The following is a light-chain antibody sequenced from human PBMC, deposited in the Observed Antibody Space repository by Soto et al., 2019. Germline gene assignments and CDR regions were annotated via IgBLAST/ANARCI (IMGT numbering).Light chain of an antibody. Sequence: DMQWTQYPTIRSAAGGHRVTITCRASQGISSDLAWYQQKPGKAPKRLIYAASSLQSGVPSRFSGSGSGTEFTLTISILQPEDFATYNCLQHNSYPWTFGQGTKVDIK. CDR3: LQHNSYPWT. CDR2: AAS. V-gene: IGKV1-17*01. J-gene: IGKJ1*01. CDR1: QGISSD.